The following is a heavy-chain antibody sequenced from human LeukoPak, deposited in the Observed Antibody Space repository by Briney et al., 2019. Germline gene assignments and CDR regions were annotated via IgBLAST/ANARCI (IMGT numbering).Heavy chain of an antibody. V-gene: IGHV3-11*04. J-gene: IGHJ5*02. CDR2: ISSSGSTI. Sequence: GGSLRLSCAASGFTFSDYYMSWIRQAPGKGLEWVSSISSSGSTIYYADSVKGRFTISRDNAKNSLYLQMNSLRAEDTAIYYCARAGFLITFGGVTSWGQGTLVTVSS. CDR1: GFTFSDYY. CDR3: ARAGFLITFGGVTS. D-gene: IGHD3-16*01.